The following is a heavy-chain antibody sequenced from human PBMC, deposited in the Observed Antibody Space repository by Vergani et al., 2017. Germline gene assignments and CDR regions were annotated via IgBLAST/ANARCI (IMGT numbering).Heavy chain of an antibody. CDR3: AREDISLTVEGANYMDI. CDR2: PYCMSKWYN. J-gene: IGHJ6*03. D-gene: IGHD3-22*01. CDR1: GDRVSNKSAG. Sequence: QVQLHQSGPGLVKPSQTLSLTCAISGDRVSNKSAGWNWIRQSPSRGLEWLGRPYCMSKWYNDYAASVKSRMSINSDTTKNLFSLQLQSVTPEDTAVYYCAREDISLTVEGANYMDIWGKGTTVTVSS. V-gene: IGHV6-1*01.